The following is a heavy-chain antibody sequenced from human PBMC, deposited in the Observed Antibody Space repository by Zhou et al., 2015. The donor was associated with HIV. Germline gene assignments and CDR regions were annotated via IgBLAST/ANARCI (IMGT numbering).Heavy chain of an antibody. Sequence: QVQLVQSGAEVKKPGSSVKVSCKASGGTFSSYAINWVRQAPGQGLEWMGGIIPIFGTANYAQKFQGRVTITADESTSTAYMELSSLRSEDTAVYYCARVTRLGDLVYYFDYWGQGTLVTVSS. V-gene: IGHV1-69*12. CDR3: ARVTRLGDLVYYFDY. D-gene: IGHD2-8*01. CDR2: IIPIFGTA. CDR1: GGTFSSYA. J-gene: IGHJ4*02.